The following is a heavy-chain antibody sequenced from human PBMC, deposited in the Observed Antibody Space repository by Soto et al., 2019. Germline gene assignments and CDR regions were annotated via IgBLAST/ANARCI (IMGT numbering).Heavy chain of an antibody. CDR2: IWYDGSNK. CDR1: GFTFSSYG. Sequence: GGSLRLSCAASGFTFSSYGMHWVRQAPGKGLEWVAVIWYDGSNKYYADSVKGRFTISRDNSKNTLYLQMNSLRAEDTAVYYCARDSDIVVKYYFDYWGQGTLVTVSS. J-gene: IGHJ4*02. V-gene: IGHV3-33*01. D-gene: IGHD2-15*01. CDR3: ARDSDIVVKYYFDY.